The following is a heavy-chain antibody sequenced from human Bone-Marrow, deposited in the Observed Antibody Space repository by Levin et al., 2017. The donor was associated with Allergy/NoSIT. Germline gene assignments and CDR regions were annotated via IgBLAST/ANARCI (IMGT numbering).Heavy chain of an antibody. CDR2: IFHSGSS. D-gene: IGHD5-18*01. J-gene: IGHJ4*02. V-gene: IGHV4-59*01. Sequence: SETLSLTCSVSGGSMSPYYWSWIRQTPGRGLEWIGYIFHSGSSSYNPSLEGRVTISIDKSRTQFSLKLFSVTAADTALYFCAKARDSYGYLPLDYWGQGALVIVST. CDR3: AKARDSYGYLPLDY. CDR1: GGSMSPYY.